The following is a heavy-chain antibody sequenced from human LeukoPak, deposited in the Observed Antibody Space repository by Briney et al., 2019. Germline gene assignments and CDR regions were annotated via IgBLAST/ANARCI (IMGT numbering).Heavy chain of an antibody. CDR1: GFTFSTYW. CDR3: AKDPVAATGTGKINWFDP. Sequence: GGSLRLSCAASGFTFSTYWMHWVRQAPGKGLEWVSAISGSGDSTYYADSVKGRFTISRDNSKNTLYLQMNSLRAEDTAVYYCAKDPVAATGTGKINWFDPWGHGTLVTVSS. V-gene: IGHV3-23*01. CDR2: ISGSGDST. D-gene: IGHD6-13*01. J-gene: IGHJ5*02.